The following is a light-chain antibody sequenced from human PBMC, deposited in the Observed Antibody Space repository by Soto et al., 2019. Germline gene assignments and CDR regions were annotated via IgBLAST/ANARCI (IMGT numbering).Light chain of an antibody. Sequence: QSALTQPASVSGSPGQSITISCTGNSSDVGSYHLVSWYQQHPGKAPKLMIYEGSKRPSGVSNRFPGSKSGNTASLTISGLQADDEADYYCCSYAGSSTYVVGTGTKLTVL. CDR1: SSDVGSYHL. CDR2: EGS. V-gene: IGLV2-23*01. CDR3: CSYAGSSTYV. J-gene: IGLJ1*01.